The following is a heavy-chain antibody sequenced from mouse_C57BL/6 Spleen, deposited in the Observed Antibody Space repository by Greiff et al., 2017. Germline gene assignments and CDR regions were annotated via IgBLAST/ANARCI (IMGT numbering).Heavy chain of an antibody. CDR1: GYAFTNYL. V-gene: IGHV1-54*01. CDR2: INPGSGGT. Sequence: VQLQQSGAELVRPGTSVKVSCKASGYAFTNYLIEWVKQRPGQGLEWIGVINPGSGGTNYNEKFKGKATLTADKSSSTAYMQLSSLTSEDSAVYFCGRSDYYGSSRYYARDYWGQGTSVTVSS. J-gene: IGHJ4*01. CDR3: GRSDYYGSSRYYARDY. D-gene: IGHD1-1*01.